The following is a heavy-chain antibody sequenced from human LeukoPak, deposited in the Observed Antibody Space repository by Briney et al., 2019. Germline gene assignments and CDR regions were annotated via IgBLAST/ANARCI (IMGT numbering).Heavy chain of an antibody. CDR1: GYPFSAYY. D-gene: IGHD2-15*01. V-gene: IGHV1-2*02. Sequence: GASVKVSCKSSGYPFSAYYLHWVRQAPGQGLEWMGWINPNSGGSNYAHKFQGRVTMTRDASLSTVYMEMNRLRSDDTAVYFCARAVAVAAHLGAWFDPWGQGTLVTVSS. CDR2: INPNSGGS. CDR3: ARAVAVAAHLGAWFDP. J-gene: IGHJ5*02.